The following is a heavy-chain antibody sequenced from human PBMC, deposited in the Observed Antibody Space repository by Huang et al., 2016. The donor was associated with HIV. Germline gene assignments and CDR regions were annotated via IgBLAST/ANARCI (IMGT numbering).Heavy chain of an antibody. CDR3: ARNHDFWRGRMFAISYFDV. Sequence: QMRFQESGPGLVKPSGTLSLTCNVSGGSINTGRYYWCWIRQPPGKGLEWVGSLYYTGKRHYDPSLKGRLTMSADTSKNQFSLNLSSVTAADTAIYYCARNHDFWRGRMFAISYFDVWGRGTLVTVAS. CDR2: LYYTGKR. V-gene: IGHV4-39*01. D-gene: IGHD3-3*01. J-gene: IGHJ2*01. CDR1: GGSINTGRYY.